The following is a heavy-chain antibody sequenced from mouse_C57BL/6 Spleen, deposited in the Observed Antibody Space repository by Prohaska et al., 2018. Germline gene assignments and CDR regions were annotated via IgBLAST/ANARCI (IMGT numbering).Heavy chain of an antibody. V-gene: IGHV1-26*01. CDR1: GYTFTDYY. CDR3: ARCHHYYGSSPYYLDY. D-gene: IGHD1-1*01. Sequence: PGASVKISCKASGYTFTDYYMNWVKQSHGKSLEWIGDINPNNGGTSYNQKFKGKATLTVDKSSSTAYRELRSLTSEDSAVYYCARCHHYYGSSPYYLDYWGQGTTLTVSS. CDR2: INPNNGGT. J-gene: IGHJ2*01.